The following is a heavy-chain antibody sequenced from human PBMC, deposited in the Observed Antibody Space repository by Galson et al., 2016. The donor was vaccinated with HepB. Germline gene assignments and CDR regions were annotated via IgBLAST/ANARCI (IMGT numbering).Heavy chain of an antibody. CDR1: GFIFSSYG. J-gene: IGHJ6*02. CDR3: ARAYYDFVYGMDV. Sequence: SLRLSCAASGFIFSSYGMHWVRQAPGKGLEWVAVIWYDGSNKYYADSVKGRFAISRENAKNSLYLQMNSLRAEDTAIYYCARAYYDFVYGMDVWGQGTTVTVSS. D-gene: IGHD3-3*01. CDR2: IWYDGSNK. V-gene: IGHV3-33*01.